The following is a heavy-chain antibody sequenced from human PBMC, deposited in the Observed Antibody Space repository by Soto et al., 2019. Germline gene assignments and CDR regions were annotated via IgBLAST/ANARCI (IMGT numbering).Heavy chain of an antibody. CDR2: ISGYNGNT. CDR3: AKADSNYAGRFSYYYMDV. D-gene: IGHD4-4*01. CDR1: GYTFRSYG. V-gene: IGHV1-18*01. Sequence: QVQLVQSGTEVKKPGASVKVSCKASGYTFRSYGISWVRQAPGQGPEWMGWISGYNGNTHYPQKFQGKVTMTTDTSTSTAYMELSSLRSDDTAVYYCAKADSNYAGRFSYYYMDVWGTVTLVTVSS. J-gene: IGHJ6*03.